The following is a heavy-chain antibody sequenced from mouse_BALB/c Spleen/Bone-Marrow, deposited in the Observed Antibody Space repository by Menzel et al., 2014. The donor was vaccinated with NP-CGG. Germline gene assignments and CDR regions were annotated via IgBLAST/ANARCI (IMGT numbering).Heavy chain of an antibody. CDR1: GFTFSTYA. J-gene: IGHJ4*01. V-gene: IGHV5-9-1*01. CDR2: ISSAGTYT. D-gene: IGHD3-3*01. CDR3: ARSGGWYALDY. Sequence: EVKLMESGGGLVKSGGSLKLSCAASGFTFSTYAMSWVRQTPEKRLEWVATISSAGTYTYFPDSVKGRFTISRDNPKNTLFLQMSSQTSEDTAMYFCARSGGWYALDYWGQGTSVPVSS.